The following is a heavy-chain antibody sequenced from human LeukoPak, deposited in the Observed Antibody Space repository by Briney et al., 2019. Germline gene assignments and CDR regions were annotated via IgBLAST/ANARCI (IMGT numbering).Heavy chain of an antibody. CDR3: ARDSAELDY. V-gene: IGHV3-21*01. CDR1: GFTFSIYS. D-gene: IGHD1-26*01. Sequence: GGSLRLSCAASGFTFSIYSMNWVRQAPGKGLEWVSSISSSSSYIHYTDSVEGRFTISRDNAKNSLYLQMSSLTAEDTALYYCARDSAELDYWGQGTLVTVSS. J-gene: IGHJ4*02. CDR2: ISSSSSYI.